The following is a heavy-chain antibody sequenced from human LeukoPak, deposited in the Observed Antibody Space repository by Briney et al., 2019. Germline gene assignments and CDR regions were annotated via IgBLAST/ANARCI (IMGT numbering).Heavy chain of an antibody. CDR3: ARVGVSGIAVAGGNY. CDR2: IYRGGST. J-gene: IGHJ4*02. CDR1: GFTVSSNY. V-gene: IGHV3-66*01. Sequence: GGSLRLSRAASGFTVSSNYMSWVRQAPGKGLEWVSVIYRGGSTYYADSVKGRFTISRGNSKNTLYLQMNSLRAEDTAVYYCARVGVSGIAVAGGNYWGQGTLVTVSS. D-gene: IGHD6-19*01.